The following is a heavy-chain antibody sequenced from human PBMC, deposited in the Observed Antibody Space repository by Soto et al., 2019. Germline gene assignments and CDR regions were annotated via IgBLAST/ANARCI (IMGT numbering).Heavy chain of an antibody. D-gene: IGHD6-13*01. CDR2: TYYRSKWYN. J-gene: IGHJ3*02. CDR3: ARGFVTAAGPRGAFDI. CDR1: GDSVSSNSAA. V-gene: IGHV6-1*01. Sequence: SQTLSLTCAISGDSVSSNSAAWNWIRQSPSRGLEWLGRTYYRSKWYNDYAVSVKSRITINPDTSKNQFSLQLNSVTPEDTAVYYCARGFVTAAGPRGAFDIWGQGTMVTVSS.